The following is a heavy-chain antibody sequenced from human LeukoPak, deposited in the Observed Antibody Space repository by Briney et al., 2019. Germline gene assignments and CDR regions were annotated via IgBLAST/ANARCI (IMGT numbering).Heavy chain of an antibody. D-gene: IGHD3-9*01. CDR2: IYTSGST. CDR3: ARDKFGFDQSYMDV. Sequence: SETLSLTCTVSGGSISSYYWSWIRQPAGKGLEWIGRIYTSGSTNYNPSLKSRVTMSVDTSKNQFSLKLSSVTAADTAVYYCARDKFGFDQSYMDVWGKGTTVTVSS. J-gene: IGHJ6*03. CDR1: GGSISSYY. V-gene: IGHV4-4*07.